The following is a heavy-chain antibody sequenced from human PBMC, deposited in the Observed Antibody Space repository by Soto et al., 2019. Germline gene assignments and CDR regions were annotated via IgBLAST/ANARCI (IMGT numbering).Heavy chain of an antibody. D-gene: IGHD2-15*01. Sequence: SETLSLTCTVSGGSISSGDYYWSWIRQPPGKGLEWIGYIYYSGSTYYNPSLKSRVTISVDTSKNQFSLKLSSVTAADTAVYYWSTASIWVGKRHPASDYWGQGTLVTVSS. CDR3: STASIWVGKRHPASDY. J-gene: IGHJ4*01. CDR1: GGSISSGDYY. V-gene: IGHV4-30-4*01. CDR2: IYYSGST.